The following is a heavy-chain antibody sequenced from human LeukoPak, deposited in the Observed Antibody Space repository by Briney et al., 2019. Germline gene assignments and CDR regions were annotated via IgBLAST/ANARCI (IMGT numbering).Heavy chain of an antibody. V-gene: IGHV3-23*01. Sequence: TGGSLRLSCTASGFTFDNFVMNWVRQAPGKGLEWVSGVTGDSSSTYYAVTMKGRFSISRDNSKNTLYLRLKNLRADDTAVYYCWKWGRRIIGMVIDHWGQGTPVTVSS. CDR2: VTGDSSST. CDR3: WKWGRRIIGMVIDH. J-gene: IGHJ4*02. CDR1: GFTFDNFV. D-gene: IGHD3-3*01.